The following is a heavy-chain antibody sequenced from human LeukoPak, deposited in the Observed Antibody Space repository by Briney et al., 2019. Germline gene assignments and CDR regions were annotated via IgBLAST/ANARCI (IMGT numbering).Heavy chain of an antibody. D-gene: IGHD3-10*01. CDR2: INHSGST. J-gene: IGHJ5*02. V-gene: IGHV4-34*01. CDR3: ARGSAILWFGELLTYWFDP. CDR1: GGSFSGYY. Sequence: PSETLSLTCAVYGGSFSGYYWSWIRQPPGKGLEWIGEINHSGSTNYNPSLKSRVTKSVDTSKNQFSLKLSSATAADTAVYYCARGSAILWFGELLTYWFDPWGQGTLVTVSS.